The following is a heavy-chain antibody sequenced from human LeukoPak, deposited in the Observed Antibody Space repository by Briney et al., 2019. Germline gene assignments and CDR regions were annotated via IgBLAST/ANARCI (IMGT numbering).Heavy chain of an antibody. CDR1: GFTFSSYS. V-gene: IGHV3-21*01. CDR2: ISSSSSYI. J-gene: IGHJ5*01. D-gene: IGHD6-13*01. CDR3: ARDRTGYSSSWYDC. Sequence: GGSLRLSCAASGFTFSSYSMNWVRQAPGKGLEWVSSISSSSSYIYYADSVKGRFTISRDNAKNSLYLQMNSLRAEDTAVYYCARDRTGYSSSWYDCWGQGTLVTVSS.